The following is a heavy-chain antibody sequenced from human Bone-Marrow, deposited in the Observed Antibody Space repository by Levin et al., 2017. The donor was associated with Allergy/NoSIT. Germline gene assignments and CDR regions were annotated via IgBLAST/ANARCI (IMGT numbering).Heavy chain of an antibody. CDR1: GGSISSYY. CDR3: AREVVAAPKYYFDY. Sequence: SETLSLTCTVSGGSISSYYWSWIRQPAGKGLEWIGRIYTSGSTNYNPSLKSRVTMSVDTSKNQFSLKLSSVTAADTAVYYCAREVVAAPKYYFDYWGQGTLVTVSS. D-gene: IGHD2-15*01. CDR2: IYTSGST. V-gene: IGHV4-4*07. J-gene: IGHJ4*02.